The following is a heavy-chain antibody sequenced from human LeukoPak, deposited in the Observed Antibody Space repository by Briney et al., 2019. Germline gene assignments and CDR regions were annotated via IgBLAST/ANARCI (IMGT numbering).Heavy chain of an antibody. V-gene: IGHV4-4*07. Sequence: PSETLSLTCTVSGGSISSYYWSWIRQPAGKGLEWIGRIYTSGSTKYNPSLKSRVTTSVDTSMHQYSLKLNSVTAADTAVYYCAREGGQIAAADNFDYGGQGTLVTVSS. CDR1: GGSISSYY. J-gene: IGHJ4*02. D-gene: IGHD6-13*01. CDR2: IYTSGST. CDR3: AREGGQIAAADNFDY.